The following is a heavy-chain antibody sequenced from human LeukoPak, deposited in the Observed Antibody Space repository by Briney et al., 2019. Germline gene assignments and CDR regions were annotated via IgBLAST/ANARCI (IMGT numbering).Heavy chain of an antibody. CDR2: IYYSGST. Sequence: PSETLSLTCTVSGGSISSYYWSWIRQPPGKGLEWIVYIYYSGSTNYNPSLKSRVTISVDTSKNQSSLKRSSVTAADTALYYCARDLYAVAGTVDAFDIWGQGTMVTVSS. V-gene: IGHV4-59*01. D-gene: IGHD6-19*01. CDR3: ARDLYAVAGTVDAFDI. J-gene: IGHJ3*02. CDR1: GGSISSYY.